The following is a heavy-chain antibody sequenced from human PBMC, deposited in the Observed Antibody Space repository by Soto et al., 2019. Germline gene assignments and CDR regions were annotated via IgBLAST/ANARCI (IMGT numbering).Heavy chain of an antibody. CDR1: GDSVSTNRAT. CDR3: VRLIGNSWLDS. Sequence: QVQLQQSGPGLVKPSQTLSLTCAISGDSVSTNRATWDWIRQSTSRGLEWMGRTYYRSKWYNDYAVSVKGRITINPDTANNQFSLQLNSVTPYDTAVYYCVRLIGNSWLDSWGQGTLVTVSS. CDR2: TYYRSKWYN. D-gene: IGHD2-8*01. J-gene: IGHJ5*01. V-gene: IGHV6-1*01.